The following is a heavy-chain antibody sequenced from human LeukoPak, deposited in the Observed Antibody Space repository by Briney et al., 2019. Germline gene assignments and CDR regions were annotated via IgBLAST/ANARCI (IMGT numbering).Heavy chain of an antibody. CDR1: GFTLSRYA. D-gene: IGHD2-15*01. CDR2: VSGIGCRQ. CDR3: AEDDFSCGSCPLDY. J-gene: IGHJ4*02. V-gene: IGHV3-23*01. Sequence: PGGSQSLSCAASGFTLSRYAMSWVRQSPGKGLEWVSAVSGIGCRQYYADSVKGRCPITRDHAKNTLYLQMNSLKAEDTGVYYWAEDDFSCGSCPLDYWGQGTLVSVSS.